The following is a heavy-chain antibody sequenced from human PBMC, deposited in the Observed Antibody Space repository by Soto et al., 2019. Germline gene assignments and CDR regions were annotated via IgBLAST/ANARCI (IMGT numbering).Heavy chain of an antibody. CDR1: GYTFTGYY. Sequence: ASVKVSCKASGYTFTGYYMHWVRRAPGQGLEWMGWINPNSGGTNYAQKFQGWVTMTRDTSISTAYMELSRLRSDDTAVYYCARGVVVAATPPFFDYWGQGTLVTVSS. CDR2: INPNSGGT. J-gene: IGHJ4*02. V-gene: IGHV1-2*04. CDR3: ARGVVVAATPPFFDY. D-gene: IGHD2-15*01.